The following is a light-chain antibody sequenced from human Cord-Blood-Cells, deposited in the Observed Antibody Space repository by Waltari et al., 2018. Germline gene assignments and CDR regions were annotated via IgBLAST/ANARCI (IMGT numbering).Light chain of an antibody. CDR2: AAY. Sequence: DIQMTQSPSSVSASVGVRVNITCPASQGLSRWLAWYQQKPGKAPKLLIYAAYSLQSGVPSRLSGSGSGTDFTLTISSRQPEDFATYYCQQANSFPCTFGPGSKVDI. J-gene: IGKJ3*01. CDR1: QGLSRW. V-gene: IGKV1-12*01. CDR3: QQANSFPCT.